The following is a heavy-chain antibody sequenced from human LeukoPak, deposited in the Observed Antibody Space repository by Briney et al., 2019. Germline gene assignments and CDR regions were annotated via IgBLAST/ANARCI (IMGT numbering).Heavy chain of an antibody. CDR2: INHSGST. D-gene: IGHD2-2*01. CDR1: GGSFSGYY. Sequence: KPSETLSLTCAVYGGSFSGYYWSWIRQPPGKGLEWIGEINHSGSTNYNPSLKSRVTISGDTSKNQFSLDLSSVTAADTAVYYCARQKCTSTSCLTKNAFDIWGQGTMVTVSS. CDR3: ARQKCTSTSCLTKNAFDI. J-gene: IGHJ3*02. V-gene: IGHV4-34*01.